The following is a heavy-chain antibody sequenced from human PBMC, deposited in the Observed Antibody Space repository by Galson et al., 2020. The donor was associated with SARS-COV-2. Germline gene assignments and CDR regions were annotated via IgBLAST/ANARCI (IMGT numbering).Heavy chain of an antibody. D-gene: IGHD5-18*01. CDR3: SRLEVYRFGYYFNEGRDG. J-gene: IGHJ6*02. CDR1: GSSFSDSS. V-gene: IGHV3-73*01. CDR2: ITGKVINYAT. Sequence: GESLKISCAASGSSFSDSSMHWVRQAPGKGLEWVALITGKVINYATAYGASMKGRFIISRDDSKNTAYLQMNSLKMEDTAVYYCSRLEVYRFGYYFNEGRDGWGQGTAVTVSS.